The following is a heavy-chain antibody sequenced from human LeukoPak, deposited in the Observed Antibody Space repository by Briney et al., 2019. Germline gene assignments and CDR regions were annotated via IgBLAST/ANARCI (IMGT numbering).Heavy chain of an antibody. Sequence: EASVKVSCTASGYTFTSYGISWVRQAPGQGLEWMGWISAYNGNTNYAQKLQGRVTMTTDTSTSTAYMELRSLRSDDTAVYYCARGPLDYDYVWGSYRLRGYFDYWGQGTLVTVSS. V-gene: IGHV1-18*01. CDR3: ARGPLDYDYVWGSYRLRGYFDY. CDR2: ISAYNGNT. J-gene: IGHJ4*02. D-gene: IGHD3-16*02. CDR1: GYTFTSYG.